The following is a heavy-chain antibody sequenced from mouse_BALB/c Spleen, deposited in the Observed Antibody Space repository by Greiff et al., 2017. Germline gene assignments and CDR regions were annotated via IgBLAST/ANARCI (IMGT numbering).Heavy chain of an antibody. CDR2: IYPGNGDT. CDR1: GYTFTSYN. Sequence: LQQPGAELVKPGASVKMSCKASGYTFTSYNMHWVKQTPGQGLEWIGAIYPGNGDTSYNQKFKGKATLTADKSSSTAYMQLSSLTSEDSAVYYCARGWLLRLYAMDYWGQGTSVTVSS. CDR3: ARGWLLRLYAMDY. D-gene: IGHD2-3*01. V-gene: IGHV1-12*01. J-gene: IGHJ4*01.